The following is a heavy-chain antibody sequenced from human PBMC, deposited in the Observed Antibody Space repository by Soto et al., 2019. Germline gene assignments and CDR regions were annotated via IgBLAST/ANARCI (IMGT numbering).Heavy chain of an antibody. CDR1: GVTFSSYA. J-gene: IGHJ4*02. V-gene: IGHV3-23*01. Sequence: PGGSLRLACAASGVTFSSYAMSWVRQAPGKGLEWVSAISGSGGSTYYADSVKGRFTISRDNSKNTLYLQMNSLRAEDTAVYYCAKDSSSGGSYWGQGTLVTVSS. CDR2: ISGSGGST. CDR3: AKDSSSGGSY. D-gene: IGHD2-15*01.